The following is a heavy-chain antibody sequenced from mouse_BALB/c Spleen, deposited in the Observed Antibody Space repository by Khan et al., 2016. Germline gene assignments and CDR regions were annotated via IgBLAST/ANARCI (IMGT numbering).Heavy chain of an antibody. J-gene: IGHJ3*01. V-gene: IGHV9-2-1*01. CDR1: GYTFTDYS. CDR2: INTETGEP. Sequence: QIQLVQSGPELKKPGETVKISCKASGYTFTDYSMHWVKQAPGKGLKWMGWINTETGEPTYADDFKGRFAFSLETSASTAYLQINNLKNEDPATYFCARELGRGFAYWGQVTLVTVSA. CDR3: ARELGRGFAY. D-gene: IGHD4-1*01.